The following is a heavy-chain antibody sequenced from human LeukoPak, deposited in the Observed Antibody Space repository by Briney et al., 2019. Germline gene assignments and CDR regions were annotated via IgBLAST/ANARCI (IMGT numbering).Heavy chain of an antibody. D-gene: IGHD2-2*01. CDR2: ISNSGDAT. J-gene: IGHJ4*02. CDR3: SCSNTNY. V-gene: IGHV3-21*03. CDR1: GFTFSNYA. Sequence: PGGSLRLSCAASGFTFSNYAMSWVRRAPGKGLEWVSTISNSGDATYYADSVKGRFTLSRDNAKNSLYLQMNSLRAEDTAVYYCSCSNTNYWGQGTLVIVSS.